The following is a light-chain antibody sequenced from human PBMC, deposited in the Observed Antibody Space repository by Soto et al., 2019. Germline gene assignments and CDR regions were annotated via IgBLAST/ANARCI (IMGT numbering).Light chain of an antibody. Sequence: DIQMTQSPSTLSASVGDRVTITCRASQNVTTWLAWYQHNPGKAPKLLLYDVSNLESGVPSRFSGSGSGTEFTLTISSLQSDDFATYYCQHYNSYSEAVGQGTKVDIK. CDR1: QNVTTW. CDR3: QHYNSYSEA. V-gene: IGKV1-5*01. J-gene: IGKJ1*01. CDR2: DVS.